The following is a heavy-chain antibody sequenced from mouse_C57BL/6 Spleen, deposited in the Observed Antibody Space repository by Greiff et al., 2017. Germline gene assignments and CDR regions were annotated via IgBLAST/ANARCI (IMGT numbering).Heavy chain of an antibody. J-gene: IGHJ4*01. CDR2: ISYDGSN. D-gene: IGHD1-1*01. V-gene: IGHV3-6*01. CDR3: ARGFITTRGDY. CDR1: GYSITSGYY. Sequence: EVQRVESGPGLVKPSQSLSLTCSVTGYSITSGYYWNWIRQFPGNKLEWMGYISYDGSNNYNPSLKNRISITRDTSKNQFFLKLNSVTTEDTATYYCARGFITTRGDYWGQGTSVTVSS.